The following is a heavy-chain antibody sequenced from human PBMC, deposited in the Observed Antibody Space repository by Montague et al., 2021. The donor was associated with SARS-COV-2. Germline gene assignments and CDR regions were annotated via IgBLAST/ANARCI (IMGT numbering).Heavy chain of an antibody. Sequence: SETLSLTCAVYGGSFSGYYWSWIRKPPGKGLEWIGEINHSGSTNYNPYLKSRVTISVDTSKNQFSLKLSSVTAADTAVYYCARSKPVSSFYYYYGMDVWGQGTTVTVSS. CDR2: INHSGST. V-gene: IGHV4-34*01. CDR1: GGSFSGYY. J-gene: IGHJ6*02. CDR3: ARSKPVSSFYYYYGMDV. D-gene: IGHD1-14*01.